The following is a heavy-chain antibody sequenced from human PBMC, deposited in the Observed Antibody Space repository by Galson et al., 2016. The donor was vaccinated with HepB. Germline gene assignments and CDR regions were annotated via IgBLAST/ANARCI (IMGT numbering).Heavy chain of an antibody. Sequence: SLRLSRAASGLTFSDSAMPRVRQVSGTGPECVGRARGKANMYATAYAGSVKGRFTISRDDSKITAYLQMNSLTTEDTAVYYCTVDGSGWRFRWGQGTLVTVSS. D-gene: IGHD6-19*01. J-gene: IGHJ4*02. CDR2: ARGKANMYAT. V-gene: IGHV3-73*01. CDR3: TVDGSGWRFR. CDR1: GLTFSDSA.